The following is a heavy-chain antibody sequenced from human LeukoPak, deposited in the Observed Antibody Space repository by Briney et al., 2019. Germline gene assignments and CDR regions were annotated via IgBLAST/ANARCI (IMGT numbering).Heavy chain of an antibody. CDR2: TWSDGTNK. V-gene: IGHV3-33*01. CDR3: ARDEQWLVPGGTDY. J-gene: IGHJ4*02. D-gene: IGHD6-19*01. Sequence: GGSLRLSCAASGFTFSSYGMHWVRQAPGKGLEWVAATWSDGTNKYYADSVKGRFTISRDNSKNTLYLQMNSLRAEDTAVYYCARDEQWLVPGGTDYWGQGTLVTVSS. CDR1: GFTFSSYG.